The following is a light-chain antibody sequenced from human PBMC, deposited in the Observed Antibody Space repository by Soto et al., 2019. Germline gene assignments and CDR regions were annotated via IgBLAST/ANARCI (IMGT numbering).Light chain of an antibody. CDR3: QQYSSQSRT. V-gene: IGKV1-33*01. J-gene: IGKJ1*01. CDR1: QNINNY. CDR2: DAS. Sequence: DIQMTQPPSSLSASVGGRVTITCHASQNINNYLNWYQQKPGRAPKLLIYDASNLEAGVPSRFSCSGSETEFTLTISSLQPDDFATYYCQQYSSQSRTFGQGTKVDIK.